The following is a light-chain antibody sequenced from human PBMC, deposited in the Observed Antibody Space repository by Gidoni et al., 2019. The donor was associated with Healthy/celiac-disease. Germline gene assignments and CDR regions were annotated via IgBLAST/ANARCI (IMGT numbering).Light chain of an antibody. J-gene: IGKJ5*01. CDR1: QSVSSSY. CDR2: GAS. V-gene: IGKV3-20*01. CDR3: QQYGSSTIT. Sequence: EIVFTQSTGTLSLSPGERATLSCRASQSVSSSYLAWYQQKPGQAPRLLIYGASSRATGIPDRFSGSGSGTDFTLTISRLEPEDFAVYYCQQYGSSTITFGQGTRLEIK.